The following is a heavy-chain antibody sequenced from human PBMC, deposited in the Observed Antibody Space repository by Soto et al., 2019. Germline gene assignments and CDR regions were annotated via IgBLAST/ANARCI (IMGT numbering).Heavy chain of an antibody. V-gene: IGHV3-23*01. CDR2: ISGSGGST. J-gene: IGHJ3*02. D-gene: IGHD5-12*01. CDR3: AKDLPRPNIVATTNPNAFDI. Sequence: GGSLRLSCAASGFTFSSYAMSWVRQAPGKGLEWVSAISGSGGSTYYADSVKGRFTISRDNSKNTLYLQMNSLRAEDTAVYYCAKDLPRPNIVATTNPNAFDIWGQGTMVTVSS. CDR1: GFTFSSYA.